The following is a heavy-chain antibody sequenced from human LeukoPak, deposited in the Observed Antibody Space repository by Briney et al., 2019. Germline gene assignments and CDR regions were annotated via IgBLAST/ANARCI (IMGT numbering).Heavy chain of an antibody. V-gene: IGHV4-34*01. CDR3: AGATVTTFLYYYYYGMDV. J-gene: IGHJ6*02. D-gene: IGHD4-17*01. CDR2: INHSGST. Sequence: SETLSLTCAVYGGSFSGYYWSWIRQPPGKGLEWIGEINHSGSTNYNPSLKSRVTISVDTSKNQFSLKLSSVTAADTAVYYCAGATVTTFLYYYYYGMDVWGQGTTVTVSS. CDR1: GGSFSGYY.